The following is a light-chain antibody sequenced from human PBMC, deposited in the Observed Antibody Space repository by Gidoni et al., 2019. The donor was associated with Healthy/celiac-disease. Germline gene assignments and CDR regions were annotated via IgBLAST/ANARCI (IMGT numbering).Light chain of an antibody. CDR2: AAS. CDR3: QQSYSTPGT. V-gene: IGKV1-39*01. CDR1: QSISSY. J-gene: IGKJ1*01. Sequence: DITMTQSPSSLSASVGDRVTITCRASQSISSYLNWYQQKPGKAPKLLIYAASSLQSGVPSRFSGSGSGTDFTLTISSLQPEDFATYYCQQSYSTPGTFGQGTKVEIK.